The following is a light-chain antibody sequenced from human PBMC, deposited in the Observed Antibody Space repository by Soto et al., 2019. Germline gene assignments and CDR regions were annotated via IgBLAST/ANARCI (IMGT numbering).Light chain of an antibody. CDR1: QSISSY. V-gene: IGKV1-39*01. Sequence: DIQMTQSPSSLSASVGDRVTITCRASQSISSYLNWYQLKPGKAPKPLIYTTSSLQSGVPPRFSGSGSETDFTLTISRLQPEDSATYYCQQSFTTPYTFGQGTKVDIK. J-gene: IGKJ2*01. CDR2: TTS. CDR3: QQSFTTPYT.